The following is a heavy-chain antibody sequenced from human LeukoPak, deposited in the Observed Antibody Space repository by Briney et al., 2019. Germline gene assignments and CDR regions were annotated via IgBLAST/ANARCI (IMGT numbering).Heavy chain of an antibody. J-gene: IGHJ4*02. CDR1: GYTLTELS. CDR3: ARELDY. D-gene: IGHD1-26*01. Sequence: ASVEVSCKVSGYTLTELSMHWVRQAPGKGLEWMGGFDPEDGETIYAQKLQGRVTMTTDTSTSTAYMELRSLRSDDTAVYYCARELDYWGQGTLVTVSS. CDR2: FDPEDGET. V-gene: IGHV1-24*01.